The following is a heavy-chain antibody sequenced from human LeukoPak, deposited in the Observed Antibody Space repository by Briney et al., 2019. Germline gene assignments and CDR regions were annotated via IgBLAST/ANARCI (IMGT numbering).Heavy chain of an antibody. CDR3: AREGSTVNFQH. CDR2: INPKSGGT. J-gene: IGHJ1*01. CDR1: GYTFTGYY. Sequence: ASVKVSCKASGYTFTGYYMHWARQAPGQGLEWMGWINPKSGGTNYAQKFQGRVTMTRDTSISTAYMELSRLISDDTAVYYCAREGSTVNFQHWGQGTLVTVSS. D-gene: IGHD1-26*01. V-gene: IGHV1-2*02.